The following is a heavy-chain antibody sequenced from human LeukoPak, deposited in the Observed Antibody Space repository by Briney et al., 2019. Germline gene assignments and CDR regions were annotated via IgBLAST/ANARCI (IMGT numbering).Heavy chain of an antibody. D-gene: IGHD6-13*01. CDR1: GYSFTSYW. J-gene: IGHJ5*02. V-gene: IGHV5-51*01. Sequence: GESLKISCKGSGYSFTSYWIGWVRQMPGKGLEWLGIIYPGDSDTRSSPSFQGQVTISADKSISTAYLQWSSLKASDTAMYYCARRQQLVKDGWFDPWGQGTLVTVSS. CDR2: IYPGDSDT. CDR3: ARRQQLVKDGWFDP.